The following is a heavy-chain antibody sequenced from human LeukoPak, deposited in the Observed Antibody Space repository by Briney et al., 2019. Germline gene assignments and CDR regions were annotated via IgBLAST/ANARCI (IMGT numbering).Heavy chain of an antibody. CDR2: ISTGSSYV. CDR1: GFTFSSYS. D-gene: IGHD3-22*01. J-gene: IGHJ4*02. CDR3: ARGALAVITSVYDY. Sequence: GGSLRLSCAASGFTFSSYSMNWVRQAPGKGLEWVSSISTGSSYVYYADSVKGRFTISRDNAKNSLYLQMHSLRGEDTAVYYCARGALAVITSVYDYWGQGTLVTVSS. V-gene: IGHV3-21*06.